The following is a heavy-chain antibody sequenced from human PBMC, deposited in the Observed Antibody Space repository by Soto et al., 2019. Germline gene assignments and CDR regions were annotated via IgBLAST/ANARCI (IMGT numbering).Heavy chain of an antibody. D-gene: IGHD1-26*01. CDR1: GGSISSGGYY. CDR2: IFYSGST. V-gene: IGHV4-31*03. Sequence: QVQLQESGPGLVKPSQTLSLTCTVSGGSISSGGYYWSWIRQHPGKGLEWIGYIFYSGSTYYNPSLKSRATISVDTSKNQFSLKLSSVTAADTAVYYCAREGGIVGATAADYWGQGTLVTVSS. J-gene: IGHJ4*02. CDR3: AREGGIVGATAADY.